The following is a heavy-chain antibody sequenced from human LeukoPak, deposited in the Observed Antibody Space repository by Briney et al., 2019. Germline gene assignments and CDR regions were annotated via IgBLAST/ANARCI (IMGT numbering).Heavy chain of an antibody. Sequence: SETLSLTCTVSGGSISSYYWSWIRQPPGKGLERIGYIYYSGSTNYNPSLKSRVTISVDTSKNQFSLKLSSVTAADTAVYYCARAIVVVPAAIFWFDPWGQGTLVTVSS. D-gene: IGHD2-2*01. V-gene: IGHV4-59*01. CDR3: ARAIVVVPAAIFWFDP. CDR1: GGSISSYY. CDR2: IYYSGST. J-gene: IGHJ5*02.